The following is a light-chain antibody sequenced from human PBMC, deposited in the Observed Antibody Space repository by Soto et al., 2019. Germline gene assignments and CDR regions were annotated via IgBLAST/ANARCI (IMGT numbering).Light chain of an antibody. J-gene: IGLJ1*01. Sequence: QSALTQPPSASGSPGQSVTISCTGTSSDVGGYNYVSWYQQHPGKAPKLMIYEVSQRPSGVPDRFSGSKSGNTASLTVSGLQAEDEADYYCSSSAGSNNLYVFGTGTKVTVL. CDR3: SSSAGSNNLYV. V-gene: IGLV2-8*01. CDR2: EVS. CDR1: SSDVGGYNY.